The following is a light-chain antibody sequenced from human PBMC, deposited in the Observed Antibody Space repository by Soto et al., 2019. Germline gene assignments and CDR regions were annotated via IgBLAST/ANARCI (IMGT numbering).Light chain of an antibody. J-gene: IGKJ4*01. Sequence: DIQMTQSPSTLSASVGDRVTITCLASQSISSWLAWYQQKPGKAPKLLIYDASSLESGVPSRFSGSGSGTEFTLTISSPQPDGFATYYCQQYNSYSPVTFGGGTKVDIK. V-gene: IGKV1-5*01. CDR2: DAS. CDR1: QSISSW. CDR3: QQYNSYSPVT.